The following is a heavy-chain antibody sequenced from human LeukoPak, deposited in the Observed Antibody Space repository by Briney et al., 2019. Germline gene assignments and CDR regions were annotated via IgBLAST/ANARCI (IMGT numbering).Heavy chain of an antibody. CDR2: IYSGGNT. Sequence: QPGGSLRLSCAASGFTVSTNYMSWVRQAPGRGLEWVSVIYSGGNTYYADSVKGRFTISRDNSKNTLYLQMNSLRAEDTAVYYCAREIYGDYTYYFDYWGQGTLVTVSS. CDR3: AREIYGDYTYYFDY. V-gene: IGHV3-66*01. CDR1: GFTVSTNY. D-gene: IGHD4-17*01. J-gene: IGHJ4*02.